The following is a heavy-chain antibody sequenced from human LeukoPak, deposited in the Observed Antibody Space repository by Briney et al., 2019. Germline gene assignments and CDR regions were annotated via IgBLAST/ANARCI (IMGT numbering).Heavy chain of an antibody. Sequence: GGSLRLXCAASGFTFSSYGMHWVRQAPGKALEWVAFIRYDGSNKYYADSVKGRFTISRDNSKNTLYLQMNSLRAEDTAVYYCAKRGTVHVVDTAMAGGLSFDYWGQGTLVTVSS. J-gene: IGHJ4*02. V-gene: IGHV3-30*02. CDR1: GFTFSSYG. CDR3: AKRGTVHVVDTAMAGGLSFDY. CDR2: IRYDGSNK. D-gene: IGHD5-18*01.